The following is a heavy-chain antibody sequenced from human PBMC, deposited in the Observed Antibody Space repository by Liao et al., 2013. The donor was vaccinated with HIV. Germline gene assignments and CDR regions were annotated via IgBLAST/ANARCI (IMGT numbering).Heavy chain of an antibody. J-gene: IGHJ3*02. Sequence: QVQLQQWGAGLLKPSETLSLTCAVYGGSFSGYYWSWIRQPPGKGLEWIGEINHSGSTNYNPSLKSRVTISVDTSKNQFSLKLSSVTAADTAVYYCAIKQPMGKNAFDIWGQGTMVTVSS. V-gene: IGHV4-34*01. CDR3: AIKQPMGKNAFDI. CDR2: INHSGST. D-gene: IGHD3-10*01. CDR1: GGSFSGYY.